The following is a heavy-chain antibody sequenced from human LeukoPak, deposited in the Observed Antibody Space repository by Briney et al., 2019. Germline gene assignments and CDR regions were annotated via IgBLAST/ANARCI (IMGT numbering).Heavy chain of an antibody. V-gene: IGHV3-30-3*01. J-gene: IGHJ4*02. CDR3: ARDPGYYDSSGYSPQYFDY. CDR2: ISYDGSNK. CDR1: GFTLSSYA. D-gene: IGHD3-22*01. Sequence: PGGSLRLSCAASGFTLSSYAFHWVRQAPGKGLEWVALISYDGSNKYYADSVKGRFTISRDNSKNTLYLQMNSLRAEDTAVYYCARDPGYYDSSGYSPQYFDYWGQGTLVTVSS.